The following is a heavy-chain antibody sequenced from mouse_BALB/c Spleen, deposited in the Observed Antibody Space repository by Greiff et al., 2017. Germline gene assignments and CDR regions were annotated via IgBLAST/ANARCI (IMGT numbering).Heavy chain of an antibody. V-gene: IGHV5-6-4*01. J-gene: IGHJ2*01. CDR3: TRDGSSKDY. CDR2: ISSGGSYT. Sequence: DVQLVESGGGLVKPGGSLKLSCAASGFTFSSYTMSWVRQTPEKRLEWVATISSGGSYTYYPDSVKGRFTISRDNAKNTLYLQMSSLKSEDTAMYYCTRDGSSKDYWGQGTTLTVSS. CDR1: GFTFSSYT. D-gene: IGHD1-1*01.